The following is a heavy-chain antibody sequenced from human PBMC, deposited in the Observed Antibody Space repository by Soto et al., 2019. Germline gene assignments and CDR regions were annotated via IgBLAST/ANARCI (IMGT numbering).Heavy chain of an antibody. CDR3: ARDGGRDYYDSSGYLDS. CDR1: GFTFSSYW. V-gene: IGHV3-7*01. CDR2: IKQDGSEN. J-gene: IGHJ4*02. Sequence: EVQLVESGGGLVQPGGSLRLSCAASGFTFSSYWMSWVRQAPGKGMEWGANIKQDGSENYYVDSVKGRFTISRDNAKNSLYLQINSLRSEDTAVYYCARDGGRDYYDSSGYLDSWGQGPLVTVSS. D-gene: IGHD3-22*01.